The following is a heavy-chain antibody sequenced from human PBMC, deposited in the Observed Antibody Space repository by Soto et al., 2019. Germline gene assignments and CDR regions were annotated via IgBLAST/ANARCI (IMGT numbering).Heavy chain of an antibody. CDR2: INLDGSEK. D-gene: IGHD5-18*01. CDR1: GFTFRTYW. J-gene: IGHJ6*02. V-gene: IGHV3-7*05. CDR3: ARDGSTSWYSYDYHGMDV. Sequence: EVQLVESGGGLVQPGGSLRLSCAAAGFTFRTYWLSLVRQVRGKGLEWVANINLDGSEKNYVDSVKGRFTISRDNARNSLYLQMSSLRAEDTALYYCARDGSTSWYSYDYHGMDVWGQGTTVTVSS.